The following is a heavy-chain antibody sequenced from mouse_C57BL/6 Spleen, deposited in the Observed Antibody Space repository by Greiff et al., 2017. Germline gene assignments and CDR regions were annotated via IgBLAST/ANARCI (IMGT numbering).Heavy chain of an antibody. D-gene: IGHD2-4*01. CDR1: GYTFTSYW. CDR2: IDPSDSYT. CDR3: ARGRGWDYDY. Sequence: VQLQQPGAELVKPGASVKLSCKASGYTFTSYWMQWVKQRPGQGLEWIGEIDPSDSYTNYNQKFKGKATLTVDPSSSTAYMQRSSLTSEDSAVYYCARGRGWDYDYWGQGTTLTGSS. V-gene: IGHV1-50*01. J-gene: IGHJ2*01.